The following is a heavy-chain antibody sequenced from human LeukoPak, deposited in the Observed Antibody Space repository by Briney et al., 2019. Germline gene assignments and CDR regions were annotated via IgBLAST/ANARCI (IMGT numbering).Heavy chain of an antibody. CDR1: GYTFTIYG. V-gene: IGHV1-18*01. J-gene: IGHJ6*02. D-gene: IGHD3-10*01. CDR3: ASGTITMIRGITYHYYGLDV. CDR2: MSGYNGNT. Sequence: ASVKVSCKASGYTFTIYGISWVRQAPGQGLERMGWMSGYNGNTNYVQKFQGRVTITPDKSKNTADMGIRRMRSDDTAVYYCASGTITMIRGITYHYYGLDVSGQGTTVTVSS.